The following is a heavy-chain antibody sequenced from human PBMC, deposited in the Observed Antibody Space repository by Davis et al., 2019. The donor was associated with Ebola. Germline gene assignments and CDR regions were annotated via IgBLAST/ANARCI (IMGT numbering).Heavy chain of an antibody. CDR2: IWYDGSNK. CDR3: ARQPGGVLRFLEWAHPVYYGMDV. V-gene: IGHV3-30*19. Sequence: GESLKISCAASGFTFSSYGMHWVRQAPGKGLEWVAVIWYDGSNKYYADSVKGRFTISRDNSKNTLYLQMNSLRAEDTAVYYCARQPGGVLRFLEWAHPVYYGMDVWGKGTTVTVSS. CDR1: GFTFSSYG. D-gene: IGHD3-3*01. J-gene: IGHJ6*04.